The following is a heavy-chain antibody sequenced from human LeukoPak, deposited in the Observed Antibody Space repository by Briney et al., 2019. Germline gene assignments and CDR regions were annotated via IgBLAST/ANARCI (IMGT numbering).Heavy chain of an antibody. CDR3: ARTIPYSKIDY. V-gene: IGHV4-39*01. D-gene: IGHD4-11*01. CDR2: IYYSGST. Sequence: KPSETLSLTCTVSGGSISSSSYYWGWIRQPPGKGLEWIGSIYYSGSTYYSPSLRSRVTISVDTSKNQFSLKLSSVTAADTAVYYCARTIPYSKIDYWGQGTLVTVPS. J-gene: IGHJ4*02. CDR1: GGSISSSSYY.